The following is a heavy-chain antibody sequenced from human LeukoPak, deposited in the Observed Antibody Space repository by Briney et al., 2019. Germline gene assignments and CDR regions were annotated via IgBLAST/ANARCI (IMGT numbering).Heavy chain of an antibody. J-gene: IGHJ4*02. CDR1: GFTFGIYA. V-gene: IGHV3-23*01. Sequence: PGGSLRLSCAASGFTFGIYAMSWVRQAPGQGLDWVSAISARDGSTYYADSVKGRFTISRDNSKNTLYLQMNSLRAEDTAVYYCANGYNYGLDYWGQGTLVTVSS. CDR2: ISARDGST. CDR3: ANGYNYGLDY. D-gene: IGHD5-18*01.